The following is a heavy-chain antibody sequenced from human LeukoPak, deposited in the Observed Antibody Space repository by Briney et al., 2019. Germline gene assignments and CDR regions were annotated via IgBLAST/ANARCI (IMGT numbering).Heavy chain of an antibody. CDR3: ATDQVATADPFGA. CDR2: IYSGGST. V-gene: IGHV3-66*01. CDR1: GITVSSRY. D-gene: IGHD5-18*01. Sequence: GGSLRLSCAASGITVSSRYMSWVRQAPGKGLEWVSVIYSGGSTYYADSVKGRFTISRDNSKNTLYLQMQSLRAEDTAVYYCATDQVATADPFGAWGQGTLVTVSS. J-gene: IGHJ5*02.